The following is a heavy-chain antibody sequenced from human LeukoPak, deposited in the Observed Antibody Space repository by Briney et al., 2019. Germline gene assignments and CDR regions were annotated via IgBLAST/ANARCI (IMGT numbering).Heavy chain of an antibody. V-gene: IGHV1-2*02. CDR2: INPNSGGT. CDR1: GYTFTGYY. J-gene: IGHJ5*02. Sequence: ASVKVSCKASGYTFTGYYMHWVRQAPGQGLEWMGWINPNSGGTNYAQKFQGRVTMTRDTSISTAYMELSRLRSDDTAVYYCARGWDSSGPYNWFDPWGQGTLVTVSS. CDR3: ARGWDSSGPYNWFDP. D-gene: IGHD3-22*01.